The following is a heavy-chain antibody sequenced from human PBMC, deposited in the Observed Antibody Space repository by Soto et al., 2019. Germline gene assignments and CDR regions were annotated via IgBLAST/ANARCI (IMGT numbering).Heavy chain of an antibody. CDR2: VNAGNGNT. Sequence: DSVKVSCKACGCTFTSYAMHWVRQAPGQRLEWMGWVNAGNGNTKYPPQFQSRVTITRDTSASTAYMELSSLRSEDTAVYYCARESFGSGYNYYCFSMDVWGKGTTVTVSS. V-gene: IGHV1-3*01. CDR1: GCTFTSYA. J-gene: IGHJ6*03. CDR3: ARESFGSGYNYYCFSMDV. D-gene: IGHD3-22*01.